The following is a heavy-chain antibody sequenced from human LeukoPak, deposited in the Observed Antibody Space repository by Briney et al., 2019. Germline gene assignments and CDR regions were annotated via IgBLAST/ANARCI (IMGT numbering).Heavy chain of an antibody. J-gene: IGHJ3*02. CDR3: ARARSYDPTRRYAFDI. Sequence: PSETLSLTCTVSGGSISSGGYYWSWIRQHPGKGLEWIGYIYYSGSTYYNPFLKSRVTISVDTSKNQFSLKLSSVTAADTAVYYCARARSYDPTRRYAFDIWGQGTMVTVSS. V-gene: IGHV4-31*03. CDR2: IYYSGST. D-gene: IGHD3-3*01. CDR1: GGSISSGGYY.